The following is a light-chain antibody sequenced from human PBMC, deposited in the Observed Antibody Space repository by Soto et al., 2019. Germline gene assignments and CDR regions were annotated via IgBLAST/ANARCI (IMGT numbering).Light chain of an antibody. CDR1: QSVRSN. Sequence: EIVITQSPATRSVSPGERATLSCRASQSVRSNLAWYQQKPGRAPRILIYGASTRATGMPARFSGSGAGTEFTLTISSLQSEDFEVYYCQQYNDWTPTFGQGTKVDIK. CDR2: GAS. J-gene: IGKJ1*01. V-gene: IGKV3-15*01. CDR3: QQYNDWTPT.